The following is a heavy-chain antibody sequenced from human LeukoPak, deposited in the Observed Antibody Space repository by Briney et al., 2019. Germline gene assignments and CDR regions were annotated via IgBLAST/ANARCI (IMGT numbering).Heavy chain of an antibody. Sequence: SQTLSLTCTVSGGSISSGGYYWSWLRQHPGKGLEWFGYIYYSGSTYYNPSLKSRVTISVDTSKNQFSLKLSPVTAADTAVYYCARRTTKGYYYYMDAWGKGTTATVS. D-gene: IGHD2/OR15-2a*01. J-gene: IGHJ6*03. CDR3: ARRTTKGYYYYMDA. CDR1: GGSISSGGYY. CDR2: IYYSGST. V-gene: IGHV4-31*03.